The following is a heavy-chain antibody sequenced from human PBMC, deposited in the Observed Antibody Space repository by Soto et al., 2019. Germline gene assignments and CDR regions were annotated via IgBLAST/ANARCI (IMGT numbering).Heavy chain of an antibody. V-gene: IGHV3-23*01. CDR1: GFSFSNYA. D-gene: IGHD3-9*01. CDR3: ARGEPVLRYFDWFRGAGDYGMDV. Sequence: GSLRLSCAASGFSFSNYAMNWVRQAPGKGLEWVSAISAGGSNTNYADSVKGRFTISSDNSKNTLYLQMNGLRADDTAVYYCARGEPVLRYFDWFRGAGDYGMDVWGQGTTVTVSS. CDR2: ISAGGSNT. J-gene: IGHJ6*02.